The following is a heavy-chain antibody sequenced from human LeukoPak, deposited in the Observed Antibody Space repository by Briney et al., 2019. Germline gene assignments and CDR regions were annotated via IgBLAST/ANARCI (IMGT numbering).Heavy chain of an antibody. Sequence: PSGTLSLTCAVSGGSISGSNWWSWVREPPGKGLGWVGEIYHSGGTNYNPSPKSRVTISVDKAKNQFSLKLSSVTAADTAVYYCARGYGDYDGRRLGWFYPWGQGTLVTVSS. V-gene: IGHV4-4*02. J-gene: IGHJ5*02. CDR3: ARGYGDYDGRRLGWFYP. D-gene: IGHD4-17*01. CDR2: IYHSGGT. CDR1: GGSISGSNW.